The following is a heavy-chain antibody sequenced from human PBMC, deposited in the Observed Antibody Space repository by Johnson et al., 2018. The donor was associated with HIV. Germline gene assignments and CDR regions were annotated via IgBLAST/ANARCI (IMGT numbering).Heavy chain of an antibody. CDR2: ISGSGGST. CDR3: ATDVYPGPRYQLLHRGI. J-gene: IGHJ3*02. V-gene: IGHV3-23*04. Sequence: VQLVESGGGLVQPGGSLRLSCAASGFTFSSYAMSWVRQAPGKGLEWVSAISGSGGSTYYADSVKGRFTISRDNSKNMLYLQMNSLKNEDTAVYYCATDVYPGPRYQLLHRGIWGHGTMITVSS. D-gene: IGHD2-2*01. CDR1: GFTFSSYA.